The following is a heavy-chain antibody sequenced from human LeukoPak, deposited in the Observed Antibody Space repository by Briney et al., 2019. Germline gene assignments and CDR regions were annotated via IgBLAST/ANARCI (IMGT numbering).Heavy chain of an antibody. V-gene: IGHV1-69*15. CDR2: IIPIFGTA. D-gene: IGHD6-13*01. Sequence: SVKVSCKASGGTFSSYAISWVRQAPGQGLEWMGRIIPIFGTANYAQKFQGGVTITADESTSTAYMELSSLRSEDTAVYYCARGPVFSSSWDGYYYYMDVWGKGTTVTVSS. CDR3: ARGPVFSSSWDGYYYYMDV. CDR1: GGTFSSYA. J-gene: IGHJ6*03.